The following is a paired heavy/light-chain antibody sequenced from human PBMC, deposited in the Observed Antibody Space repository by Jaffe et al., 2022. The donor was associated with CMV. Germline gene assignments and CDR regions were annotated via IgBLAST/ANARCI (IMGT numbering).Heavy chain of an antibody. CDR2: INYSGRT. Sequence: QSQLQESGPGLVKPSETLSLTCTVSGVSISRGIYYWAWIRQSPGKGPEWIASINYSGRTNYNPSLKRRVTISVDTSNNQISLSVRSVTAADTAVYYCARQGSGSSGWGTYDYYYMDVWGKGTTVIVSS. V-gene: IGHV4-39*01. D-gene: IGHD6-25*01. CDR3: ARQGSGSSGWGTYDYYYMDV. J-gene: IGHJ6*03. CDR1: GVSISRGIYY.
Light chain of an antibody. CDR3: QQYYSSPWT. J-gene: IGKJ1*01. Sequence: DVQVTQSPSSLSASVGDRVTITCRATQGIANSLAWYQQKEGKAPKLLLHAASTLESGVPTRFSGSGSGADYTLTISSLQPEDFATYYCQQYYSSPWTFGQGTKVEI. CDR1: QGIANS. CDR2: AAS. V-gene: IGKV1-NL1*01.